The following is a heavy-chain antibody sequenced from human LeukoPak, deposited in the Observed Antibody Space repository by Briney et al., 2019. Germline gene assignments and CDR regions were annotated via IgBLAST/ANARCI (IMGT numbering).Heavy chain of an antibody. CDR1: GGSISSSSYY. V-gene: IGHV4-39*01. Sequence: PSETLSLTCTVSGGSISSSSYYWGWLRQPPGKGLEWIGSIYYSGSTYYNPSLKRRLTISVDTSKNQFSLKLITVTAADTAVYYCARHNDYGSGSLDYWGQGTLVIVSS. J-gene: IGHJ4*02. D-gene: IGHD3-10*01. CDR3: ARHNDYGSGSLDY. CDR2: IYYSGST.